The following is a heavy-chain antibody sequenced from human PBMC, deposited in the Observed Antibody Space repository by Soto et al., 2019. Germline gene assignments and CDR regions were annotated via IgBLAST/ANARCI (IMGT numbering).Heavy chain of an antibody. V-gene: IGHV3-66*01. J-gene: IGHJ4*02. CDR1: GFTVSSNY. CDR2: IFSGGST. D-gene: IGHD1-1*01. CDR3: AIDRYPLDF. Sequence: EVQLVESGGGLVQPGGSLRLSCAASGFTVSSNYMSWVRQPREKGLEWVSVIFSGGSTYYADSVKGRFTISRDNSTNTLYLQMNSLRAEDTAVYYCAIDRYPLDFWGQGALVTVSS.